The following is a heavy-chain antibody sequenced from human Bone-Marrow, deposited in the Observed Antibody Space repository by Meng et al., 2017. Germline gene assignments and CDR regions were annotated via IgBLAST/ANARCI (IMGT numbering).Heavy chain of an antibody. D-gene: IGHD1-1*01. Sequence: SETLSLTCTVSGGSISSYYWSWIRQPAGKGLEWIGRIYTSGSTNYHPSLKSRVTVSVDTSKNQFSLKLSSVTAADTAVYYCARVLRGTGTSLDAFDIWGQGTMVTVSS. V-gene: IGHV4-4*07. CDR3: ARVLRGTGTSLDAFDI. J-gene: IGHJ3*02. CDR1: GGSISSYY. CDR2: IYTSGST.